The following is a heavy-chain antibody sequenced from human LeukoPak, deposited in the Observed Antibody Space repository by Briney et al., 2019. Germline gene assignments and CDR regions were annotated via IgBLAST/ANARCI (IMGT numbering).Heavy chain of an antibody. CDR2: ISSSSSYI. D-gene: IGHD1-26*01. J-gene: IGHJ4*02. Sequence: GGSLRLSCAASGFTFSSYSMNWVRQAPGKGLKWVSSISSSSSYIYYADSVKGRFTISRDNAKNSLYLQMNSLRAEDTAVYYCAREEGATAFDYWGQGTLVTVSS. CDR1: GFTFSSYS. CDR3: AREEGATAFDY. V-gene: IGHV3-21*01.